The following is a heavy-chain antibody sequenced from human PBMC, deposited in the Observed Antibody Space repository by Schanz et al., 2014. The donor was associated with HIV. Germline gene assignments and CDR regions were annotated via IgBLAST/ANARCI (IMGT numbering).Heavy chain of an antibody. J-gene: IGHJ6*02. CDR3: ARDWRPNYDFWSGSIGVIGMDV. D-gene: IGHD3-3*01. CDR2: IHSSGDSRGKTI. V-gene: IGHV3-11*04. CDR1: GFTFNDYY. Sequence: QVHLVESGGGLVQPGGSLRLSCSMSGFTFNDYYMAWIRQAPGKGPEWLSCIHSSGDSRGKTIYYADSVRGRFTISRDNSKNTLYLQMNSLRAEDTAVYYCARDWRPNYDFWSGSIGVIGMDVWGQGTTVTVSS.